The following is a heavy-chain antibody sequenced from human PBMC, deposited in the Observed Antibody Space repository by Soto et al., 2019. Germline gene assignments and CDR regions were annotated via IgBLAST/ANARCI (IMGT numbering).Heavy chain of an antibody. J-gene: IGHJ6*02. V-gene: IGHV1-2*04. CDR3: ARTHPPGWSPSDRAYYYGPRRSHDYYDVLAV. CDR1: GYTFTGYY. D-gene: IGHD3-10*01. Sequence: ASVKVSCKASGYTFTGYYMHWVRQAPGQGLEWMGWINPNSGGTNYAQKFQGWVTMTRDTSISTAYMELSRLRSDDTAVYCCARTHPPGWSPSDRAYYYGPRRSHDYYDVLAVWTQGTSHPVSS. CDR2: INPNSGGT.